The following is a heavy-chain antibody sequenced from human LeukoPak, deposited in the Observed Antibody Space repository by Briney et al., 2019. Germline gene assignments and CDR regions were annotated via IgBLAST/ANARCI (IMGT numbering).Heavy chain of an antibody. Sequence: SETLSLTCTVSGGSISSYYWSWIRQHPGKGLEWIGYIYYSGSTYYNPSLKSRVTISVDTSKNQFSLKLSSVTAADTAVYYCARIPGGDGSDYYYYGMDVWGKGTTVTVSS. D-gene: IGHD3-10*01. CDR2: IYYSGST. J-gene: IGHJ6*04. CDR1: GGSISSYY. CDR3: ARIPGGDGSDYYYYGMDV. V-gene: IGHV4-59*06.